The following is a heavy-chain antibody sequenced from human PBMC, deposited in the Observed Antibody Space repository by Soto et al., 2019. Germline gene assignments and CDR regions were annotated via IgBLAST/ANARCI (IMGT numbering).Heavy chain of an antibody. CDR1: GFIFRNYG. Sequence: GSLRLSCSSSGFIFRNYGMHWVRQAPGMGLEWVAVISDDGSYQYYADSVQGRFTVSRDNSKNTLYLQMNSLRTEDTAVYYCAKAGGRRWTPFDPWGQGTQVTVSS. D-gene: IGHD1-26*01. V-gene: IGHV3-30*18. CDR2: ISDDGSYQ. CDR3: AKAGGRRWTPFDP. J-gene: IGHJ5*02.